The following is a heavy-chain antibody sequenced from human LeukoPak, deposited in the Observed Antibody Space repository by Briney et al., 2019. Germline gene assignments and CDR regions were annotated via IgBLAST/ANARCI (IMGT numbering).Heavy chain of an antibody. CDR1: GGSISSYY. D-gene: IGHD3-22*01. CDR3: ARGVPYYYDSSGYPFHY. V-gene: IGHV4-59*01. CDR2: IYYSGST. J-gene: IGHJ4*02. Sequence: SETLSFTCTVSGGSISSYYWNWIRQPPGKGLEWIGYIYYSGSTNYNPSLKSRVTISVDTSKNQFSLKLSSVTAADTAVYYCARGVPYYYDSSGYPFHYWGQGTLVTVSS.